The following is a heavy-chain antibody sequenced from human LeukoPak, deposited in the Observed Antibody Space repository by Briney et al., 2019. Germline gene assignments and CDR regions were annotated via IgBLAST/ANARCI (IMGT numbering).Heavy chain of an antibody. J-gene: IGHJ4*02. CDR3: ANTPPRRGVTRDY. V-gene: IGHV3-23*01. Sequence: GGSLRLSCAASGFTVSSNYMSWVRQAPGKGLEWVSAISGSGGSTYYADSVKGRFTISRDNSKNTLYLQMNSLRAEDTAVYYCANTPPRRGVTRDYWGQGTLVTVSS. CDR1: GFTVSSNY. D-gene: IGHD3-10*01. CDR2: ISGSGGST.